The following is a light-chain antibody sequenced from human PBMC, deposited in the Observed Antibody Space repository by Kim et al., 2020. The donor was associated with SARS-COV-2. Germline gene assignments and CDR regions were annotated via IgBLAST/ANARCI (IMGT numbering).Light chain of an antibody. Sequence: ASVEDTVTSTCRASQGISNNLAWYQQQPGKVPNLLIYAASTLQSGVPSRFSGTRSGTDFTLTISSLQPEDVATYYCQKYDGAPLTFGGGTKVDIK. V-gene: IGKV1-27*01. CDR2: AAS. CDR3: QKYDGAPLT. CDR1: QGISNN. J-gene: IGKJ4*01.